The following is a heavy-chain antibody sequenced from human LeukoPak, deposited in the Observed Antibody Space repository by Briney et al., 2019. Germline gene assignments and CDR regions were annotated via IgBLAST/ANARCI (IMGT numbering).Heavy chain of an antibody. CDR3: ARRTPQPRPKLVVLVAGTRGNWFDP. V-gene: IGHV4-34*01. J-gene: IGHJ5*02. CDR1: GGSFSGYY. CDR2: INHTGST. D-gene: IGHD6-19*01. Sequence: SETLSLTCAVYGGSFSGYYWSWIRQPPGKGLEWIGEINHTGSTNYNTSLKSRVTLSVDTSKNQFALKLSSVTAADTAVYYCARRTPQPRPKLVVLVAGTRGNWFDPWGQGTLVTVSS.